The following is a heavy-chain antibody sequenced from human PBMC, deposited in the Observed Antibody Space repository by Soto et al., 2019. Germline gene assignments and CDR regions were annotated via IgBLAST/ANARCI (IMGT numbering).Heavy chain of an antibody. CDR1: GYSFTDYY. J-gene: IGHJ6*02. D-gene: IGHD2-2*01. Sequence: QVQMVQSGAEVKKPGASVRVSCKTSGYSFTDYYIHWVRQAPGQGLEWMGWINPNSGGTNYARKCQCRVTVTRDTSINTAYMELSSLTSDDTAVFHCARGGDWDTVNCYEGYYYGMDVWGQGTTVSVS. CDR3: ARGGDWDTVNCYEGYYYGMDV. V-gene: IGHV1-2*02. CDR2: INPNSGGT.